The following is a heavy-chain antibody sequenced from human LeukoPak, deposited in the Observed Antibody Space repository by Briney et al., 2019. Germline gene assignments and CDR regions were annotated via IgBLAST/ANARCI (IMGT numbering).Heavy chain of an antibody. CDR1: GYTFTTYA. V-gene: IGHV1-3*01. J-gene: IGHJ4*02. Sequence: ASVKVSCKASGYTFTTYAVHWVRQAPGQRLEWMGWINAGNGDTEYSQKFQDRVTITRDTSANTAYMELSSLRSEDTAVYYCTRGASSSSWPFDYWGQGTLVTVSS. CDR2: INAGNGDT. CDR3: TRGASSSSWPFDY. D-gene: IGHD6-13*01.